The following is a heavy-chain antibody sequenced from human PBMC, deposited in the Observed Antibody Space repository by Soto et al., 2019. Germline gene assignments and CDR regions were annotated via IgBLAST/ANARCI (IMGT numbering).Heavy chain of an antibody. V-gene: IGHV1-69*02. CDR1: GSTFSSYT. J-gene: IGHJ6*02. CDR2: IIPVLGVT. Sequence: QVQLVQSGAEVRKPGSSVEVSCMASGSTFSSYTVNWVRQAPGQGLEWIGRIIPVLGVTHYARRFQGRVTITADRSGXTXYXALTSLTAEDTAVYYCARRRYCGVDCYTKFYYGMDVWGQGTTVTVSS. D-gene: IGHD2-21*02. CDR3: ARRRYCGVDCYTKFYYGMDV.